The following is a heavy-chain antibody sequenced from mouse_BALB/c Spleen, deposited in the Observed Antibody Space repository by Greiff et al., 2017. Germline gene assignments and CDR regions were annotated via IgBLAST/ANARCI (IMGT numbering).Heavy chain of an antibody. V-gene: IGHV2-9*02. CDR2: IWAGGST. J-gene: IGHJ3*01. CDR1: GFSLTSYG. Sequence: VKVVESGPGLVAPSQSLSITCTVSGFSLTSYGVHWVRQPPGKGLEWLGVIWAGGSTNYNSALMSRLSISKDNSKSQVFLKMNSLQTDDTAMYYCARELYGNYPAWFAYWGQGTLVTVSA. CDR3: ARELYGNYPAWFAY. D-gene: IGHD2-10*02.